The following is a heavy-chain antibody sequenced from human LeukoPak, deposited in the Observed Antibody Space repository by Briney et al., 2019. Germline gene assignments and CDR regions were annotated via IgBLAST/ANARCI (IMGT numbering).Heavy chain of an antibody. V-gene: IGHV4-38-2*01. CDR3: ARHATNYYYDSSLLY. CDR1: GYPINSAYY. D-gene: IGHD3-22*01. Sequence: SETLSLTCAVSGYPINSAYYWVWVRPPPGKGLEWIGSIYYSGSTYYNPSLKSRVTISVDTSKNQFSLKLSSVTAADTAVYYCARHATNYYYDSSLLYWGQGTLVTVSS. J-gene: IGHJ4*02. CDR2: IYYSGST.